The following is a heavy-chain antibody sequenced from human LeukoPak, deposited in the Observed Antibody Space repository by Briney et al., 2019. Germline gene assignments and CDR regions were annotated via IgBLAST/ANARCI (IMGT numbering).Heavy chain of an antibody. V-gene: IGHV4-59*01. CDR2: IYYSGST. CDR3: ASSPKGGPRDDAFDI. Sequence: SETLSLTCTVSGGSISSYYWSWIRQPPGKGLEWIGYIYYSGSTNYNPSLKSRVTISVDTSKNQFSLKLSSVTAADTAVYYCASSPKGGPRDDAFDIWGQGTMVTVSS. J-gene: IGHJ3*02. D-gene: IGHD3-16*01. CDR1: GGSISSYY.